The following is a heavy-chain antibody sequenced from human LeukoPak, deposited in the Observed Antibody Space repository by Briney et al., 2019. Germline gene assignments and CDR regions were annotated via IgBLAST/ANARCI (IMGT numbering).Heavy chain of an antibody. CDR2: INTNTGNP. CDR3: ARVLMVYAIHNYYYYGMDV. CDR1: GYTFTSYA. Sequence: GASVTVSCKASGYTFTSYAMNWVRQATGQGLEWMGWINTNTGNPTYAQGFTGRFVFSLDTSVSTAYLQISSLKAEDTAVYYCARVLMVYAIHNYYYYGMDVWGQGTTVTVSS. V-gene: IGHV7-4-1*02. J-gene: IGHJ6*02. D-gene: IGHD2-8*01.